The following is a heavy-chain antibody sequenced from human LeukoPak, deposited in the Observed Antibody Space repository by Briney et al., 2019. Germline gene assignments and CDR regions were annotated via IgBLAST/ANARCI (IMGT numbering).Heavy chain of an antibody. CDR1: GFTFSSYS. CDR3: ARDPADGYSYGLWYFDY. Sequence: GGSLRLSCAASGFTFSSYSMNWVRQAPGKGLEWVSSISSSSSYIYYADSVKGRFTISRDNAKNSLYLQMNSLRAEDTAVYYCARDPADGYSYGLWYFDYWGQGTLVTVSS. V-gene: IGHV3-21*01. J-gene: IGHJ4*02. CDR2: ISSSSSYI. D-gene: IGHD5-18*01.